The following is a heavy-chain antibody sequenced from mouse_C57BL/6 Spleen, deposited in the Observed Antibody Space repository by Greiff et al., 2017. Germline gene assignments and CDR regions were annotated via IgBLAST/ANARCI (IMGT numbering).Heavy chain of an antibody. CDR2: IYPGSGST. Sequence: QVQLQQSGAELVKPGASVKMSCKASGYTFTSYWITWVKQRPGQGLEWIGDIYPGSGSTNYNEKFKSKATLTVDTSSSTAYMQLSSLTSEDSAVYYCASQGAFRRDNFDYWGQGTTLTVSS. J-gene: IGHJ2*01. D-gene: IGHD3-2*02. CDR3: ASQGAFRRDNFDY. V-gene: IGHV1-55*01. CDR1: GYTFTSYW.